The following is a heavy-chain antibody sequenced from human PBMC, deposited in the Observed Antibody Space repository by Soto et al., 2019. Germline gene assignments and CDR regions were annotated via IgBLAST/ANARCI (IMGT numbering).Heavy chain of an antibody. CDR2: LYSGGTT. CDR1: GFTVSGNY. V-gene: IGHV3-53*04. CDR3: ARAAWGLWFGYMDV. J-gene: IGHJ6*03. Sequence: EVQLVESGGGLVQPGGSLRLSCAVSGFTVSGNYMSWVRQAPGKGLEWVSVLYSGGTTYYADSVKGRFTISRHNSNNTLFPQLDSLTVDDTAIYYCARAAWGLWFGYMDVCGNGTTVTVSS. D-gene: IGHD3-10*01.